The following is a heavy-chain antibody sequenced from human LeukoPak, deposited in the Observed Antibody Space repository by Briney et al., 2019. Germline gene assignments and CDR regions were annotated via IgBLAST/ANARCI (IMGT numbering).Heavy chain of an antibody. CDR3: ASKDYGGNSPFDY. D-gene: IGHD4-23*01. CDR1: GGSFNGYY. V-gene: IGHV4-34*01. CDR2: INHSGST. Sequence: SETLSLTCAVYGGSFNGYYWSWIRQPPGKGLEWMGEINHSGSTNYNPSLKSRVTISVDTSKNQFSLKLSSVTAADTAVYYCASKDYGGNSPFDYWGQGTLVTVSS. J-gene: IGHJ4*02.